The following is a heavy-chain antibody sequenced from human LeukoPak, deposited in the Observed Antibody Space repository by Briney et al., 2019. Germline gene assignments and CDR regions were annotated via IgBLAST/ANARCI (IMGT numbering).Heavy chain of an antibody. D-gene: IGHD3-9*01. CDR2: IYYSGST. J-gene: IGHJ5*02. V-gene: IGHV4-39*01. Sequence: PSETLSLTCTVSGGSISSSSYYWGWIRQPPGKGLEWIGSIYYSGSTYYNPSLKSRVTISVDTSKNQFSLKLSSVTAADTAVYYCARHDFAWGFDPWGQGTLITVSS. CDR1: GGSISSSSYY. CDR3: ARHDFAWGFDP.